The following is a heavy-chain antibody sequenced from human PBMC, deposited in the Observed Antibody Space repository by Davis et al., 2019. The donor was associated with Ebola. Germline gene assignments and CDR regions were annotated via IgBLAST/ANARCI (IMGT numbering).Heavy chain of an antibody. Sequence: GESLKISCAASGFTFSSYWMHWVRQAPGKGLVWVSRINSDGSSTSYADSVKGRFTISRDNAKNTLYLQMNSLRAEDTAVYYCARDPPYCSGGSCYALQNYWGQGTLVTVSS. D-gene: IGHD2-15*01. V-gene: IGHV3-74*01. CDR1: GFTFSSYW. CDR3: ARDPPYCSGGSCYALQNY. CDR2: INSDGSST. J-gene: IGHJ4*02.